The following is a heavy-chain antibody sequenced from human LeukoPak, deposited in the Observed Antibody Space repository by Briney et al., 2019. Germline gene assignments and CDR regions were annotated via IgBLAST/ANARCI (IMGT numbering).Heavy chain of an antibody. CDR3: AKEDHSI. Sequence: GGSLRLSCAASGFSFSSYGMHWVRQAPGKGLEWVAVISYDGSNKYYADSVKGRFTISRDNSKNTLYLQMNSLRAEDTAVYYCAKEDHSIWGQGTLVTVSS. CDR2: ISYDGSNK. D-gene: IGHD3-3*02. CDR1: GFSFSSYG. V-gene: IGHV3-30*18. J-gene: IGHJ4*02.